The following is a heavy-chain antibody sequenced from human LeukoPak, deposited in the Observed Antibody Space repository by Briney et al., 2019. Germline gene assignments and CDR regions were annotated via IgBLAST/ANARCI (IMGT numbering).Heavy chain of an antibody. J-gene: IGHJ4*02. CDR1: GFTFSRYG. D-gene: IGHD2-8*01. Sequence: GRSLRLSCAASGFTFSRYGMHWVRQAPGKGLEWVAVISYDGSNKYYADSVKGRFTISRDNSKNTLYLQINSLRSEDTAVYYCAKLNNAGYCTDGVCDYWGQGTLVTVSS. CDR2: ISYDGSNK. V-gene: IGHV3-30*18. CDR3: AKLNNAGYCTDGVCDY.